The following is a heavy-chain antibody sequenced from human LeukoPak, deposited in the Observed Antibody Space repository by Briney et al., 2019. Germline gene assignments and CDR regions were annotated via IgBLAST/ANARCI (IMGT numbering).Heavy chain of an antibody. V-gene: IGHV3-20*01. D-gene: IGHD6-19*01. CDR1: GFTFDDYG. Sequence: GGSLRLSCAASGFTFDDYGMSWVRQAPGKGLEWVSVINWNGGSTGYADSVKGRFTISRDNAKNSLYLQMNSLRAEDTALYHCARDVRVAGTPTWFDPWGQGTLVTVSS. CDR2: INWNGGST. J-gene: IGHJ5*02. CDR3: ARDVRVAGTPTWFDP.